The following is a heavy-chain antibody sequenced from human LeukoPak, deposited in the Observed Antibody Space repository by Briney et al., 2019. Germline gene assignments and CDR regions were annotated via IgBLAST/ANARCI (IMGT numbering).Heavy chain of an antibody. CDR1: GGSISSYY. CDR2: IYPSGST. Sequence: SETLSLTCTVSGGSISSYYWNWIRQPAEKGLEWIGRIYPSGSTNYNPSLKSRVTMSVATSKNQFSLKLSSVIAADTAVYYCARGFSHFDYWGQGTLVTVSS. J-gene: IGHJ4*02. D-gene: IGHD3-10*01. CDR3: ARGFSHFDY. V-gene: IGHV4-4*07.